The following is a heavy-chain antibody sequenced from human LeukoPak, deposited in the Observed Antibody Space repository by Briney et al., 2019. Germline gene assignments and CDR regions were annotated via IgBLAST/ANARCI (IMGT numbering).Heavy chain of an antibody. Sequence: PGGSLRLSCAASGCSFSSYGMSWVRQAPGKGLEWVSGISDSGDSTYYADSVKGRFTISGDNAKNTLYLQMNSLRVEDTAVYYCARRRKDSSDSVDRDFDCWGQGTLVTVSS. V-gene: IGHV3-23*01. J-gene: IGHJ4*02. CDR3: ARRRKDSSDSVDRDFDC. CDR1: GCSFSSYG. CDR2: ISDSGDST. D-gene: IGHD3-22*01.